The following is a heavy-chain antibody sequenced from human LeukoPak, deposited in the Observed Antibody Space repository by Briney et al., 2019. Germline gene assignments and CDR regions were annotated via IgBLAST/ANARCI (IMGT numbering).Heavy chain of an antibody. CDR2: ISYDGSNK. CDR1: GFTFSSYG. V-gene: IGHV3-30*03. Sequence: PGGSLRLSCAASGFTFSSYGMHWVRQAPGKGLEWVAVISYDGSNKYYADSVKGRFTISRDNSKNTLYLQMNSLRAEDTAVYYCARADIGRPIRYSSGSAADYWGQGTLVTVSS. D-gene: IGHD6-19*01. J-gene: IGHJ4*02. CDR3: ARADIGRPIRYSSGSAADY.